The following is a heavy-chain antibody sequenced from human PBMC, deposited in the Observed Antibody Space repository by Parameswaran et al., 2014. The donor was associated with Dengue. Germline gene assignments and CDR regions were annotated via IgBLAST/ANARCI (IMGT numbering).Heavy chain of an antibody. J-gene: IGHJ4*02. CDR3: ARESRHGGRCLGY. CDR2: INPNSGDT. Sequence: WVRQAPGQGLEWMGRINPNSGDTNYAQKFQGRVTMTRDTSISTAYMELSRLRSDDTVVYYCARESRHGGRCLGYWGQGTLVTVSS. D-gene: IGHD6-19*01. V-gene: IGHV1-2*05.